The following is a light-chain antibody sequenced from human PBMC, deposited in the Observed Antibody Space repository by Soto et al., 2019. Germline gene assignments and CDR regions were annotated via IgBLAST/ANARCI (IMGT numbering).Light chain of an antibody. V-gene: IGKV1-27*01. CDR3: QKYDTGPAT. CDR1: QGISNH. CDR2: GAS. Sequence: DIPMTQSPSSLSASVGDRVTITCRASQGISNHLAWYQQKPGKAPKLLIYGASTLQSGVPSRFSGSGSGTGFTLSISSLQPEDVATYYCQKYDTGPATFGQGTKVEIK. J-gene: IGKJ1*01.